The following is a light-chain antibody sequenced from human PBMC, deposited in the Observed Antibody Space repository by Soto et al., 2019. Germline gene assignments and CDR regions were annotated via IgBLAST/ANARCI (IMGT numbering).Light chain of an antibody. CDR2: AAS. CDR1: QGIRND. J-gene: IGKJ1*01. V-gene: IGKV1-6*01. CDR3: LQDYNYPRM. Sequence: AIRMTQSPSSLSAAVGDRVTITCRASQGIRNDLGWYQQKPGKAPKLLIYAASSLQSGVPSRFSGSGSGTDFTLTISSLQPEDFATYYCLQDYNYPRMFGQGTKVEIK.